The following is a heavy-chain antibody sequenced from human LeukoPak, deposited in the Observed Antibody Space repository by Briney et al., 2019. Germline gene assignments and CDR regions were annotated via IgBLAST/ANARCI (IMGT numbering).Heavy chain of an antibody. V-gene: IGHV3-23*01. CDR3: AKAQAKTTHFMIVVVINGSPLDY. Sequence: GSLRLSCAASGFTFSSYAMSWVRQAPGKGLEWVSAISGSGGSTYYADSVKGRFTISRDNSKNTLYLQMNSLRAEDTAVYYCAKAQAKTTHFMIVVVINGSPLDYWGQGTLVTVSS. J-gene: IGHJ4*02. CDR2: ISGSGGST. D-gene: IGHD3-22*01. CDR1: GFTFSSYA.